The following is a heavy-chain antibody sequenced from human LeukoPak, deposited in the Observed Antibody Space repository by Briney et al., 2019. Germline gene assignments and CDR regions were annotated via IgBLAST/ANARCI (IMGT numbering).Heavy chain of an antibody. CDR3: ARDPSSIPHDTNCWAANWFDP. J-gene: IGHJ5*02. D-gene: IGHD2-2*01. Sequence: GGSLRLSCVASGFSFSNSGMHWVRQAPGKGLEWVAITSYDGSSQFYADSVKGRFTISRDNSKNTLYLQMNSLGPEDTAVYYCARDPSSIPHDTNCWAANWFDPWGQGTLVTVSS. CDR1: GFSFSNSG. V-gene: IGHV3-30-3*01. CDR2: TSYDGSSQ.